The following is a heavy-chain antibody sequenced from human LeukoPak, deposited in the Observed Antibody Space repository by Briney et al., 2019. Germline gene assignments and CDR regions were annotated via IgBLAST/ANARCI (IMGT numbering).Heavy chain of an antibody. Sequence: ASVKISCKAAGYTFTGSYMFWVRQAPRQGLEWMGRINPNSGGTKYAQKFQGRVTMTRDTSISTAYMELSRLRSDDTAVYYCARGYCSGGSCYSVENWFDPWGQGTLVTVSS. J-gene: IGHJ5*02. V-gene: IGHV1-2*06. CDR2: INPNSGGT. CDR3: ARGYCSGGSCYSVENWFDP. CDR1: GYTFTGSY. D-gene: IGHD2-15*01.